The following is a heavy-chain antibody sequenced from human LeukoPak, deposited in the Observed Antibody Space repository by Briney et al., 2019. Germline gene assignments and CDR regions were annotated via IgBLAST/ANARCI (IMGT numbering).Heavy chain of an antibody. Sequence: VKVSCKASGYTFTSYGISWVRQAPGQGLEWMGWISAYNGNTNYAQKLQGRVTMTTDTSTSTAYMELRSLRSDDTAVYYCARDNSALGWGYYYYYYMDVWGKGTTVTVSS. CDR3: ARDNSALGWGYYYYYYMDV. D-gene: IGHD1-26*01. J-gene: IGHJ6*03. CDR1: GYTFTSYG. CDR2: ISAYNGNT. V-gene: IGHV1-18*01.